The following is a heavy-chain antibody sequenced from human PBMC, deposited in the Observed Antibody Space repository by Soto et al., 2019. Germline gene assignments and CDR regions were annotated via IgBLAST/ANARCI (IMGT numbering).Heavy chain of an antibody. D-gene: IGHD3-22*01. J-gene: IGHJ4*02. CDR3: AKYHDSSGYPDY. CDR1: GFTFSSYG. CDR2: ISYDGSNK. V-gene: IGHV3-30*18. Sequence: GGSLRLSCAASGFTFSSYGMHWVRQAPGKGLEWVAVISYDGSNKYYADSVKGRFTISRDNSKNTLYLQMNSLRAEDTAVYYCAKYHDSSGYPDYWGQGTLVTVSS.